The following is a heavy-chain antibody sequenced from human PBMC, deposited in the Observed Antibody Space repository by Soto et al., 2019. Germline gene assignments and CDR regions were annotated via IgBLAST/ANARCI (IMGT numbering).Heavy chain of an antibody. V-gene: IGHV3-23*01. J-gene: IGHJ6*02. CDR3: AKWPDLITARLEWIPMDV. CDR2: ISGSGGST. CDR1: GFTFSSYA. D-gene: IGHD3-3*01. Sequence: GGSLRLSCAASGFTFSSYAMSWVRQAPGKGLEWVSAISGSGGSTYYADSVKGRFTISRDNSKNTLYLQMNSLRAEDTAVYYCAKWPDLITARLEWIPMDVWGQGTTVTVSS.